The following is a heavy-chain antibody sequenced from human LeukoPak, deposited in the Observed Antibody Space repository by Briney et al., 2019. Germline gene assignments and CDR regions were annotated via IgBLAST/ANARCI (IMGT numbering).Heavy chain of an antibody. J-gene: IGHJ4*02. V-gene: IGHV1-18*01. CDR2: ISAYNGNT. D-gene: IGHD2-15*01. Sequence: GASVKVSCKASGYTFTSYGISWVRQAPGQGLEWMRWISAYNGNTNYAQKLQGRVTMTTDTSTSTAYMELRSLRSDDTAVYYCAVYAPGYCSGGSCYSVIDYFDYWGQGTLVTVSS. CDR1: GYTFTSYG. CDR3: AVYAPGYCSGGSCYSVIDYFDY.